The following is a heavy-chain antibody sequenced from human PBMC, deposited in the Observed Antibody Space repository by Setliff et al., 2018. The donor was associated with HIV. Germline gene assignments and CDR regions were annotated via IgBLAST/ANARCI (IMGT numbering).Heavy chain of an antibody. CDR3: LRGRNFWSRSPG. Sequence: GGSLRLSCVASGFTLRTYGMHWVRQAPGKGLEWVAVIWSDGNNIQYADSLKGRFTVSRDILKNSLYLQMNSLRAEDTAVYYCLRGRNFWSRSPGWGQGTLVTVSS. CDR1: GFTLRTYG. CDR2: IWSDGNNI. J-gene: IGHJ4*02. D-gene: IGHD3-3*01. V-gene: IGHV3-33*01.